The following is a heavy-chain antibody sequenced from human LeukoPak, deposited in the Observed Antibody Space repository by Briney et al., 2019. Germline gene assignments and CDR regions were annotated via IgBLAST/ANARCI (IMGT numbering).Heavy chain of an antibody. CDR1: GFTVSSNY. Sequence: GGSLRLSCAASGFTVSSNYMSWVRQAPGKGLEWVSVIYSGGSTYYADSVKGRFTISRDNSKNTLYLQMNSLRAEDTAVYYCARDPPDGDYNSTFDYWGQGTLVTVSS. CDR2: IYSGGST. D-gene: IGHD4-17*01. CDR3: ARDPPDGDYNSTFDY. J-gene: IGHJ4*02. V-gene: IGHV3-66*01.